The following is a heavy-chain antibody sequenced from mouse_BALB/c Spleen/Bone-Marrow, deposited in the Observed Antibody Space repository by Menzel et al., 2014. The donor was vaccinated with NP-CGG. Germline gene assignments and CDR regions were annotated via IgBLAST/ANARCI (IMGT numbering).Heavy chain of an antibody. Sequence: VQLQQSGPGLVQPSQSLSITCTVSGFSLTSYGVHWVRQSPGKGLEWLGVIWSGGTTDYNAPFISRLSISKDNSKSQVFFKMNSLQANDTAIYYCARNPIRRNAMDYWGQGPSVTVSS. CDR3: ARNPIRRNAMDY. J-gene: IGHJ4*01. D-gene: IGHD2-12*01. CDR1: GFSLTSYG. CDR2: IWSGGTT. V-gene: IGHV2-2*02.